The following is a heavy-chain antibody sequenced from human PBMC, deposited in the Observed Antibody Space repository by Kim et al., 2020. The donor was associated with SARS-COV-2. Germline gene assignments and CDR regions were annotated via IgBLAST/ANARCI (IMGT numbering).Heavy chain of an antibody. CDR1: GYTFTGYY. V-gene: IGHV1-2*02. D-gene: IGHD3-22*01. Sequence: ASVKVSCKASGYTFTGYYMHWVRQAPGQGLEWMGWINPNSGGTNYAQKFQGRVTMTRDTSISTAYMELSRLRSDDTAVYYCAREEVRVGWYYYDGFDYWGQGTLVTVSS. CDR2: INPNSGGT. CDR3: AREEVRVGWYYYDGFDY. J-gene: IGHJ4*02.